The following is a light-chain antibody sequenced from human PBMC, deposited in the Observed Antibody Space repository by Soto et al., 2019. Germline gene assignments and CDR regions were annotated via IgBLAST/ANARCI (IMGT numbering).Light chain of an antibody. CDR1: QSVSDSY. J-gene: IGKJ3*01. V-gene: IGKV3-20*01. Sequence: EIVLTQSPGTLSLSPGERATLSCRASQSVSDSYLAWYQQTPGQAPRLLIYASSRATGIPDRFSGSGSGTDFTLTISRLEPEDFAVYYCKHYGTAGLFGPGTKVDIK. CDR3: KHYGTAGL. CDR2: AS.